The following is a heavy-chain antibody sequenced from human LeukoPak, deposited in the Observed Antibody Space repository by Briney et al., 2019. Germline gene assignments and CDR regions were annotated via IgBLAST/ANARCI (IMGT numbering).Heavy chain of an antibody. J-gene: IGHJ4*02. D-gene: IGHD5-18*01. CDR3: ARDLSGIAGYTYGRGIDY. CDR2: ISTSGTAI. V-gene: IGHV3-11*04. CDR1: GFTFSDYY. Sequence: QPGGSLRLSCAASGFTFSDYYMTWIRQAPGKGLEWVSYISTSGTAIYYADSVKGRFTISRDNSRNSLYLQMNSLRAEDTAVYYCARDLSGIAGYTYGRGIDYWGQGTLVTVSS.